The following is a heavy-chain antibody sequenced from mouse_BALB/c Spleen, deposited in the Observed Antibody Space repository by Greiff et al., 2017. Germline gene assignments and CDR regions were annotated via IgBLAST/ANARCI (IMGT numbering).Heavy chain of an antibody. CDR2: ISSGGSYT. D-gene: IGHD2-3*01. V-gene: IGHV5-9-4*01. Sequence: EVKLEESGGGLVKPGGSLKLSCAASGFTFSSYAMSWVRQSPEKRLEWVAAISSGGSYTYYPDTVTGRFTISRDNAKNTLYLEMSSLRSEDTAMYYCARGYEWFAYWGQGTLVTVSA. J-gene: IGHJ3*01. CDR1: GFTFSSYA. CDR3: ARGYEWFAY.